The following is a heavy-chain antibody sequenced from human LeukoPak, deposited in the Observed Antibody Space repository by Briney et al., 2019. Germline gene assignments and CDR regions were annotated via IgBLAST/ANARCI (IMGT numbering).Heavy chain of an antibody. J-gene: IGHJ4*02. V-gene: IGHV1-2*02. CDR3: ASVFSGYNSEGPLFDY. CDR1: GYTFTGYY. Sequence: ASVKVSCKASGYTFTGYYMHWVRQAPGQGLEWMGWINPNNGGTNYAQKFQGRVTMTRDTSISTAYMELSRLRSDDTAVYYCASVFSGYNSEGPLFDYWGQGTLVTVSS. D-gene: IGHD5-24*01. CDR2: INPNNGGT.